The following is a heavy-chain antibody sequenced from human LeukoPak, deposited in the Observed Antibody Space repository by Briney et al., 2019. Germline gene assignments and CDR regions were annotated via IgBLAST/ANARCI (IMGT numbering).Heavy chain of an antibody. J-gene: IGHJ3*02. V-gene: IGHV4-30-2*01. CDR1: GGSISSGGYY. D-gene: IGHD1-1*01. Sequence: SETLSLTFTISGGSISSGGYYWSWIRQPPGKGLEWIGYIYHSGSTYYNPSLKSRVTISVDRSKNQFSLKLSSVTAADTAVYYCARGATGTFDIWGQGTMVTVSS. CDR2: IYHSGST. CDR3: ARGATGTFDI.